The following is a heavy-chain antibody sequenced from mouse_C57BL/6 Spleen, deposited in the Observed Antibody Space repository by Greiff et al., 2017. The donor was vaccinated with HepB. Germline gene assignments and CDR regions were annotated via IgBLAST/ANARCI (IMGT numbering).Heavy chain of an antibody. J-gene: IGHJ2*01. V-gene: IGHV1-15*01. CDR2: IDPETGGT. D-gene: IGHD1-1*01. CDR1: GYTFTDYE. CDR3: TNYYGSPYFDY. Sequence: QVQLKESGAELVRPGASVTLSCKASGYTFTDYEMHWVKQTPVHGLEWIGAIDPETGGTAYNQKFKGKAILTADKSSSTAYMELRSLTSEDSAVYYCTNYYGSPYFDYWGQGTTLTVSS.